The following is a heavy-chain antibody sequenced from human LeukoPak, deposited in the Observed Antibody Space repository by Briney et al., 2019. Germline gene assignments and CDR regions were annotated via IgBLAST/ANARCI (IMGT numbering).Heavy chain of an antibody. CDR2: IIPIFGTA. CDR3: ARGEEWLRYATYYY. Sequence: GASVKVSCKASGGTFSSYAISWVRQAPGQGLEWMGGIIPIFGTANYAQKFQGRVTITTDESTSTAYMELSSLRSEDTAVYYCARGEEWLRYATYYYWGQGTLVTVSS. CDR1: GGTFSSYA. D-gene: IGHD5-12*01. J-gene: IGHJ4*02. V-gene: IGHV1-69*05.